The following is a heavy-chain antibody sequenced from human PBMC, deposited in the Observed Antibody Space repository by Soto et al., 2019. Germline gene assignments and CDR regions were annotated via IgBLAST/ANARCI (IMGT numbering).Heavy chain of an antibody. CDR1: GFTFNTFG. J-gene: IGHJ4*02. CDR3: AKSPNFYCSSYHCYKYYFDY. Sequence: EHLVESGGGVVLPGRSLRLSCAASGFTFNTFGMHWVRQAPGKGLEWVAVISYDGSDKYYSDSVRGRFTISRDNSMNTLYLQMNSLRTEDTAVYYCAKSPNFYCSSYHCYKYYFDYWGQGTLVTVSS. CDR2: ISYDGSDK. D-gene: IGHD2-2*01. V-gene: IGHV3-30*18.